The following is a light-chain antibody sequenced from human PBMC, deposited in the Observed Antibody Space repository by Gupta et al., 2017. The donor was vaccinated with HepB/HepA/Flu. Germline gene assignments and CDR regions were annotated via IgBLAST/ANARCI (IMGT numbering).Light chain of an antibody. V-gene: IGKV3-11*01. CDR1: QSVSSY. CDR3: QQQTNWPPMCN. CDR2: DAS. Sequence: EIVLTQSPATLSLSPGVRATLSCRASQSVSSYFAWYEQKPDQAPQLLISDASNRATGLKARCSGSGPGTDFTITISSREPEDVAVYYCQQQTNWPPMCNFGQGTKLETK. J-gene: IGKJ2*04.